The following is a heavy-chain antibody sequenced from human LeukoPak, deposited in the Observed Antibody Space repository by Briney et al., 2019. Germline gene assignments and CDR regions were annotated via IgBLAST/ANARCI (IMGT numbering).Heavy chain of an antibody. CDR3: AKDMADGDYAQADAFDI. CDR2: ISWNSGSI. V-gene: IGHV3-9*01. Sequence: GGSLRLSCAASGFTVSDSYKSWVRQAPGKGLEWVTGISWNSGSIGYADSVKGRFTISRDNAKNSLYLQMNSLRAEDTASYYCAKDMADGDYAQADAFDIWGQGTMVTVSS. J-gene: IGHJ3*02. CDR1: GFTVSDSY. D-gene: IGHD4-17*01.